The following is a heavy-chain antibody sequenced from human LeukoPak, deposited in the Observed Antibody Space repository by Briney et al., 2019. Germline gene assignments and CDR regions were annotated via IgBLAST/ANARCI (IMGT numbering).Heavy chain of an antibody. Sequence: GGSLRLSCAASGFTFSNAWMSWVRQAPGKGLEWVGRIKSKTDGGTTDYAAPVKGRFTISRDDSKNTLYLQMNSLKTEDTAVYYCTTGPIRATMVRGVIIKTPGFDYWGQGTLVTVSS. CDR2: IKSKTDGGTT. V-gene: IGHV3-15*01. CDR3: TTGPIRATMVRGVIIKTPGFDY. D-gene: IGHD3-10*01. CDR1: GFTFSNAW. J-gene: IGHJ4*02.